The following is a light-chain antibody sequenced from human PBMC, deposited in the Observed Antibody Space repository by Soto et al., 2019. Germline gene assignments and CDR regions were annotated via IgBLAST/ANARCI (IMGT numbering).Light chain of an antibody. V-gene: IGKV3-15*01. Sequence: EIVMTQSPASLSVSPGERATLSCRASQSVNSNLAWYQQKPGQAPRLLIYGASTRATGIPGRFRGSGSGTDFTLTITSLQSADFAVYFCQQYNNWPPDTFGQGTKLEIK. CDR1: QSVNSN. CDR3: QQYNNWPPDT. CDR2: GAS. J-gene: IGKJ2*01.